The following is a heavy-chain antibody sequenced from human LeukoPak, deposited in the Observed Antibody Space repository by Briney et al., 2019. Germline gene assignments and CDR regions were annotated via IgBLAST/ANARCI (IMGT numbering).Heavy chain of an antibody. D-gene: IGHD4-11*01. Sequence: ASVKVSCKASVYTFTRYGIRWVRHARAQGCEWMGWISNYNGNTNSAQKLQGRVTMHTDTSTTTAYMELRSLTSDDPAVYYCARDPTTLTFDYWGEGTLVTVSS. J-gene: IGHJ4*02. CDR1: VYTFTRYG. CDR2: ISNYNGNT. CDR3: ARDPTTLTFDY. V-gene: IGHV1-18*01.